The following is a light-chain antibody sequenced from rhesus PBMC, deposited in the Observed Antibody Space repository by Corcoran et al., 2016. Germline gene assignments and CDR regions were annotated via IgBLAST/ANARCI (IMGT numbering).Light chain of an antibody. Sequence: DIQMTQSPSSLSASVGDTVTITCRASQSISSWLAWYQQKPGKGPKPLIYKASTLQSGVPSRVSGSGSGTDFTLTSSSLQSEDFATYYCQQYNSSPLTFGGGTKVEIK. CDR1: QSISSW. V-gene: IGKV1-22*01. CDR3: QQYNSSPLT. CDR2: KAS. J-gene: IGKJ4*01.